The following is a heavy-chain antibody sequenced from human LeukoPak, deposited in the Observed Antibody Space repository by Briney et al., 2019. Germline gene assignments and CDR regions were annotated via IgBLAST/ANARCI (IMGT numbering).Heavy chain of an antibody. CDR3: ARATRVEMATIHFDY. V-gene: IGHV3-48*01. CDR1: GFTFSYYS. D-gene: IGHD5-24*01. J-gene: IGHJ4*02. CDR2: INSISGEI. Sequence: SGGSLRLSCVASGFTFSYYSMNWVRQAPGKGLEWVSYINSISGEIWYADSVKGRFTISRDDAKNSLYLQMNSLRAEDTAVYYCARATRVEMATIHFDYWGQGTLVTVSS.